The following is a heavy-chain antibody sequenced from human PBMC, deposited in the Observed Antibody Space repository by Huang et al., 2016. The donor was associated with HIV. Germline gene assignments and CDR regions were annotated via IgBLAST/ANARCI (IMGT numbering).Heavy chain of an antibody. Sequence: QLLLQESGPGLVKPSEALALTCAVSGGSIRSSDYHWGWIRQPPGKGLEWVGSIYYKGGTHYSPSLKSRVTIALDTAKNLFFLNLTSMTAADTAVYYCARHREGPVAYYSGWGSHLNYMDVWGRGRTVVVSS. V-gene: IGHV4-39*01. CDR3: ARHREGPVAYYSGWGSHLNYMDV. D-gene: IGHD3-10*01. CDR1: GGSIRSSDYH. CDR2: IYYKGGT. J-gene: IGHJ6*03.